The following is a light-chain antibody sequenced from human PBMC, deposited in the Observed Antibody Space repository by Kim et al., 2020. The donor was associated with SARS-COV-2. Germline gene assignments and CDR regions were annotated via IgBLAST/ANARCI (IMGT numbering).Light chain of an antibody. Sequence: GQRVTISCSGSSSNIGNYYVAWYQQVPGTAPRLLIYDNRERPSGIPDRFSGSKSGTTATLGISGLQTGDEADYYCGAWDRGLGIVLFGGGTKVTVL. CDR3: GAWDRGLGIVL. CDR2: DNR. J-gene: IGLJ2*01. V-gene: IGLV1-51*01. CDR1: SSNIGNYY.